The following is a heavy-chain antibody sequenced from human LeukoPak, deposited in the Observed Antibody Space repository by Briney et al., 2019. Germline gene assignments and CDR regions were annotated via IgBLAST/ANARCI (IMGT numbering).Heavy chain of an antibody. CDR2: MYYSGDT. V-gene: IGHV4-59*12. D-gene: IGHD3-9*01. CDR3: ARGYFDHFDAFDL. CDR1: GGSMSGYY. J-gene: IGHJ3*01. Sequence: SETLSLTCTVSGGSMSGYYWSWIRQPPGKKLDWIGCMYYSGDTNYNPSLKARVTISVDTSKNQSSLKLSSVTAADTAVYYCARGYFDHFDAFDLWGQGTMVTVSS.